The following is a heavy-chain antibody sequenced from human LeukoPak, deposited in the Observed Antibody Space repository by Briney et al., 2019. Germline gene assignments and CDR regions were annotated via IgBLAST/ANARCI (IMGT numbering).Heavy chain of an antibody. CDR1: GYTFTGYY. J-gene: IGHJ4*02. CDR2: INPNSGGT. V-gene: IGHV1-2*02. Sequence: ASVKVSCKASGYTFTGYYVHWVRQAPGQGLEWMGWINPNSGGTNYAQKFQGRVTMTRDTSISIAYMELSRLRSDDTAVYYCARGPPQYSGSYTGVDYWGQGTLVTVSS. CDR3: ARGPPQYSGSYTGVDY. D-gene: IGHD1-26*01.